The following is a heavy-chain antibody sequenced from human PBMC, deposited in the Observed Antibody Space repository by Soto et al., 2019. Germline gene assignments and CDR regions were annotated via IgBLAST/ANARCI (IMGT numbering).Heavy chain of an antibody. CDR2: IKSRTDGGTA. D-gene: IGHD4-17*01. Sequence: GGSLILSCAASGFTFINAWMTWVRQAPGKGLEWVGRIKSRTDGGTADYAAPLKGRFSISRDDSKDTLFLHMNSLKTEDTAVYYCATCGNHRYADAWLDPWGQGTLVTFSS. CDR1: GFTFINAW. CDR3: ATCGNHRYADAWLDP. J-gene: IGHJ5*02. V-gene: IGHV3-15*05.